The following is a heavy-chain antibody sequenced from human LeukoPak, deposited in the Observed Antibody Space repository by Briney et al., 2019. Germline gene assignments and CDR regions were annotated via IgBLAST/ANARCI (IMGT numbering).Heavy chain of an antibody. D-gene: IGHD2-2*01. CDR2: INPYSGDT. J-gene: IGHJ6*02. CDR1: GYSLTDYY. CDR3: ARVGGYCTTTSCSYGMDV. V-gene: IGHV1-2*02. Sequence: AAVKVSCKASGYSLTDYYLQWVRQAPGQGLQSMGWINPYSGDTNYAQKFQGRVTMTRDKSISTAYMDLSRLRSDDTAVFYCARVGGYCTTTSCSYGMDVWGQGTTVTVSS.